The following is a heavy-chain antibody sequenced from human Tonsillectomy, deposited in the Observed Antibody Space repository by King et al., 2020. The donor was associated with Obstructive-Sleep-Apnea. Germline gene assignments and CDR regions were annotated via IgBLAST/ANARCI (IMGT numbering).Heavy chain of an antibody. J-gene: IGHJ5*02. V-gene: IGHV3-30*02. CDR3: AKHAYYYGAGSSLNWFDP. Sequence: QLVQSGGGVVQPGGSLRLSCGTSGFTFSSYCMHWVRQASGKVPEWLAFIRHDGSNIDYADSVKGRFTISRDNSKNKLFLQMNSLRAEDTAVYHCAKHAYYYGAGSSLNWFDPWGQGTLVTVSS. D-gene: IGHD3-10*01. CDR2: IRHDGSNI. CDR1: GFTFSSYC.